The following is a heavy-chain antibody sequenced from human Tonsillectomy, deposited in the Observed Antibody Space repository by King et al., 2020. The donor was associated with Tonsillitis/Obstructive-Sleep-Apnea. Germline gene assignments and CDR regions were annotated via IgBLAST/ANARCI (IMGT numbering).Heavy chain of an antibody. CDR1: GFTFSDHA. V-gene: IGHV3-23*04. J-gene: IGHJ4*02. Sequence: VQLVESGGGLVQPGGSLRLSCAASGFTFSDHAMGWVRQAPGKGLEWVSSISGSGGSLYYADFVKGQFTISRDNSKNTLYLQMNSLRADDTAVYYCAKITSYSSSWYEGEFDYWGQGTLVTVSS. D-gene: IGHD6-13*01. CDR3: AKITSYSSSWYEGEFDY. CDR2: ISGSGGSL.